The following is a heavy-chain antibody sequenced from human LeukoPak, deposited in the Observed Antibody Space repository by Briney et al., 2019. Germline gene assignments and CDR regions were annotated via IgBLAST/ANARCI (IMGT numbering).Heavy chain of an antibody. CDR1: GGSISSYY. CDR3: ARCRYYDTLTGYAPWYFDL. Sequence: SETLSLTCTVSGGSISSYYWSWIRQPPGKGLEWIGYIYYSGSTNYNPSLKSRVTISVDTSKNQFSLKLSSVTAADTAVYYCARCRYYDTLTGYAPWYFDLWGRGTLVTVSS. V-gene: IGHV4-59*01. D-gene: IGHD3-9*01. J-gene: IGHJ2*01. CDR2: IYYSGST.